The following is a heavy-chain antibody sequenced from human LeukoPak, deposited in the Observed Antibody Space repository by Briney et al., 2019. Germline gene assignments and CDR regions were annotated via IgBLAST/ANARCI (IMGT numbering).Heavy chain of an antibody. CDR2: IKQDGSEK. CDR1: GFSFSSTW. J-gene: IGHJ5*02. V-gene: IGHV3-7*01. D-gene: IGHD2-15*01. CDR3: ARDGYCGARSCYDLNWFAP. Sequence: PGGSLRLSCAASGFSFSSTWMSWLRQAPGKGLEWVANIKQDGSEKSYLDSVKGRFTISRDNAKYSLYLQMNSLRVEDTAVYYCARDGYCGARSCYDLNWFAPWGQGTLVTVSS.